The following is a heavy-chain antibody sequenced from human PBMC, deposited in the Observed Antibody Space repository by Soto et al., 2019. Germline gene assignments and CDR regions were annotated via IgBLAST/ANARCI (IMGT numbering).Heavy chain of an antibody. CDR2: IKSKTDGGTT. D-gene: IGHD6-13*01. Sequence: EVQLVESGGALVKPGGPLSLSCAASGFPFGNAWISWVRQAQGKGLEGVGRIKSKTDGGTTDYAAPVKGRFTISRDDSKNTLYLQMNSLKTEDTAVYYCTTDGLGQQLEHFDYWGQGTLVTVSS. J-gene: IGHJ4*02. V-gene: IGHV3-15*02. CDR3: TTDGLGQQLEHFDY. CDR1: GFPFGNAW.